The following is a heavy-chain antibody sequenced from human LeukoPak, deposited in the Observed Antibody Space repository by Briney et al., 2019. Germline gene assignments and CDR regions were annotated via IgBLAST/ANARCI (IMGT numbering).Heavy chain of an antibody. CDR2: ISAYNGNT. Sequence: ASVKVFCKASGYTFTSYGISWVRQAPGQGLEWMGWISAYNGNTNYAQKLQGRVTMTTDTSTSTAYMELRSLRSDDTAVYYCARGRGGSYWRTNWFDPWGQGTLVTVSS. D-gene: IGHD1-26*01. CDR1: GYTFTSYG. J-gene: IGHJ5*02. V-gene: IGHV1-18*01. CDR3: ARGRGGSYWRTNWFDP.